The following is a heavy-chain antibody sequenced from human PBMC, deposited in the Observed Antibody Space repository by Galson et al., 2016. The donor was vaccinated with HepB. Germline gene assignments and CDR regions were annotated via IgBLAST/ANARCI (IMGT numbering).Heavy chain of an antibody. CDR3: AKDRSAVSVAADH. V-gene: IGHV3-9*01. Sequence: SLRLSCAASGFTFSSYAMSWVRQAPGKGLEWVSGLNWNSDMIGYADSVKGRFTISRDNAKNSLYLQMNSLRPEDTALFYCAKDRSAVSVAADHWGQGTLVTVSS. J-gene: IGHJ4*02. CDR1: GFTFSSYA. CDR2: LNWNSDMI. D-gene: IGHD6-19*01.